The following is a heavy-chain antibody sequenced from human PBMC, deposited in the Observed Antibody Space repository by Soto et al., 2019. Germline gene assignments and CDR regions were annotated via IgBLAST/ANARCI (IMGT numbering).Heavy chain of an antibody. J-gene: IGHJ4*02. CDR3: AKDLRPDGRYDLDY. CDR1: GFIFRTYA. D-gene: IGHD1-26*01. V-gene: IGHV3-23*01. CDR2: MVGDRSSS. Sequence: EVQLLESGGGLAQPGGSLRLSCAASGFIFRTYAMNWVRQAPGKGLEWVSVMVGDRSSSDYADSVRGRFTISRDNSKNKLYMQMNNLRAEDTAVYYCAKDLRPDGRYDLDYWGQGTLVTVSS.